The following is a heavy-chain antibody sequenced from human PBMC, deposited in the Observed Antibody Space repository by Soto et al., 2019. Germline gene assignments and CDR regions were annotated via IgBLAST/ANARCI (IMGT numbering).Heavy chain of an antibody. CDR3: ARVFDGYYYSGPDV. Sequence: QEQLVQSGAEVTKHGSSVQVSCKASGGTFINQPITWVRKAPGQGLEWMGGVIPMSGATHYSQKFQGSVTITADESTSTAYMELSSLSSEDTAVYYCARVFDGYYYSGPDVWGPGNKVTVS. D-gene: IGHD2-21*02. J-gene: IGHJ6*02. V-gene: IGHV1-69*01. CDR2: VIPMSGAT. CDR1: GGTFINQP.